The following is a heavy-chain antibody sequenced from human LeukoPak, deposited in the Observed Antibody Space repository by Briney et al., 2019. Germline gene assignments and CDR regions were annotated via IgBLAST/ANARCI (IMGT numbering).Heavy chain of an antibody. J-gene: IGHJ4*02. CDR2: ISYRTSHI. Sequence: GGSLRLSCTASGFTFSDCDMNWFRQAPGKGLEWVSSISYRTSHIYYADSVKGRFTISRDNSKNTLYLQMNSLRAEDTAVYYCARGALSGEMATLQSPDFDYWGQGTLVTVSS. CDR1: GFTFSDCD. V-gene: IGHV3-21*01. CDR3: ARGALSGEMATLQSPDFDY. D-gene: IGHD5-24*01.